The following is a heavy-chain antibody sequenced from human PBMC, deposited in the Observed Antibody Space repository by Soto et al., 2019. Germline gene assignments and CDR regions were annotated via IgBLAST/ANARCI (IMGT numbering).Heavy chain of an antibody. D-gene: IGHD2-15*01. V-gene: IGHV1-2*04. CDR1: GYTFTGYY. CDR3: ARDGRRRYCSGGSCRQAPTHYYYGMDV. J-gene: IGHJ6*02. CDR2: INPNSGGT. Sequence: ASVKVSCKASGYTFTGYYMHWVRQGPGQGLEWMGWINPNSGGTNYAQKFQGWVTMTRDTSISTAYMELSRLRSDDTAVYYCARDGRRRYCSGGSCRQAPTHYYYGMDVWGQGTTVTVSS.